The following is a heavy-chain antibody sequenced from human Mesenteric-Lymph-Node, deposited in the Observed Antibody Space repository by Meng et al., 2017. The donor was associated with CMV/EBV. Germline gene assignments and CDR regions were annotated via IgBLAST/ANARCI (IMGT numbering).Heavy chain of an antibody. Sequence: GESLKISCAASGFTFSDYFMSWVRQAPGKGLEWVANIKRDGSEKYYVDSVKGRFTISRDNAKNSLFLQMNSLRAEDTAVYYCGREGFSYSDSEGVVYYVDLWGHGTLVTVSS. CDR2: IKRDGSEK. CDR1: GFTFSDYF. CDR3: GREGFSYSDSEGVVYYVDL. J-gene: IGHJ5*02. V-gene: IGHV3-7*01. D-gene: IGHD4-11*01.